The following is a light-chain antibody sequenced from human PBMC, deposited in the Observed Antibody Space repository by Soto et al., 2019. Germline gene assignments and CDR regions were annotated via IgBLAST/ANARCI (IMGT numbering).Light chain of an antibody. Sequence: EMVLTQSPGTLSLSPGERATLSCRASHSVSSSYLAWYQQKPGQAPRLLIYGASSRATGIPDRSRGSGSGTVFAVTISGLESEDFAVYYCEQYGSSPAVSFGQGNKLEIK. J-gene: IGKJ2*03. V-gene: IGKV3-20*01. CDR2: GAS. CDR1: HSVSSSY. CDR3: EQYGSSPAVS.